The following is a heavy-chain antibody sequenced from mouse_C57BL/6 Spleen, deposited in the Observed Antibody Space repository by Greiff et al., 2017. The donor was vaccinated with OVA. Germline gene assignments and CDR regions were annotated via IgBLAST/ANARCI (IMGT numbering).Heavy chain of an antibody. CDR2: IHPSDSDT. J-gene: IGHJ3*01. CDR3: ARQRSGPWFAY. Sequence: VQLQQPGAELVKPGASVKVSCKASGYTFTSYWMHWVKQRPGQGLEWIGRIHPSDSDTNYNQKFKGKATLTVDKSSSAPYMQLSSLTSEDSAVCYCARQRSGPWFAYWGQGTLVTVSA. V-gene: IGHV1-74*01. D-gene: IGHD3-2*02. CDR1: GYTFTSYW.